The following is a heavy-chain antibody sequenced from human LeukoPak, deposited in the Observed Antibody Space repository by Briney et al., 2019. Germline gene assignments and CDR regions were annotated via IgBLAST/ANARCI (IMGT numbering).Heavy chain of an antibody. D-gene: IGHD3-22*01. CDR2: ISSNGGST. CDR1: GFTFSSYA. V-gene: IGHV3-64*01. CDR3: AGGRYDSSGYPNY. J-gene: IGHJ4*02. Sequence: GGSLRLSCAASGFTFSSYAMHWVRQAPGKGLEYVSAISSNGGSTYYANSVKGRFTISRDNSKNTLYLQMGSLRAEDMAVYYCAGGRYDSSGYPNYWGQGTLVTVSS.